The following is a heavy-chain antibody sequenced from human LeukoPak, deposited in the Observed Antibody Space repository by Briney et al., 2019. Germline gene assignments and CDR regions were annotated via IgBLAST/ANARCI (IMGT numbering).Heavy chain of an antibody. V-gene: IGHV3-9*03. D-gene: IGHD6-13*01. J-gene: IGHJ4*02. CDR1: GFTFDDYA. CDR2: ISWNSGSI. CDR3: AKDIGYSSSWEFDY. Sequence: GGSLRLSCAASGFTFDDYAMHWVRQAPGKGLEWVSGISWNSGSIGYADSVKGRFTISRDNAKNSLYLQMNSLRAEDMALYYCAKDIGYSSSWEFDYWGQGTLVTVSS.